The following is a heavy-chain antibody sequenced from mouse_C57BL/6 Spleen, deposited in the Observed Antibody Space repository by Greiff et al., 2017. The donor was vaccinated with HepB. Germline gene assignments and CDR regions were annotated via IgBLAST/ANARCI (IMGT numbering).Heavy chain of an antibody. CDR3: ARFQVRLQVDY. CDR2: IYPGDGDT. J-gene: IGHJ2*01. D-gene: IGHD3-2*02. Sequence: QVKLQQSGPELVKPGASVKISCKASGYAFSSSWMNWVKQRPGTGLEWIGRIYPGDGDTNYNGKFKGKATLTADKSSNTAYMQLSSLTSADSAVYFCARFQVRLQVDYWGQGTTLTVSS. CDR1: GYAFSSSW. V-gene: IGHV1-82*01.